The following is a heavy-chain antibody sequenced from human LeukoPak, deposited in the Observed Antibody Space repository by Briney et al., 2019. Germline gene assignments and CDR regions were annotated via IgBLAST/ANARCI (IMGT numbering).Heavy chain of an antibody. CDR1: GFTFSNYA. V-gene: IGHV3-23*01. CDR2: ISGSGGST. D-gene: IGHD2-21*02. Sequence: PGGSLRLSCAASGFTFSNYAMTWVRQAPGKGLEWVSAISGSGGSTYYADSVKGRFTISRDNSKNTLYLQMNSLRAEDTAVYYCAKGRDIVVVTAWVDYWGQGTLVTVSS. J-gene: IGHJ4*02. CDR3: AKGRDIVVVTAWVDY.